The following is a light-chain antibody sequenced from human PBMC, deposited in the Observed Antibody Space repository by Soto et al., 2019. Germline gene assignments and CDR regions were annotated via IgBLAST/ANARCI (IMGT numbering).Light chain of an antibody. V-gene: IGKV3-20*01. CDR3: QQYGVSPPT. J-gene: IGKJ1*01. CDR1: QSVTGSH. Sequence: EIVLTQSPGTLSLSPGERATLSCRASQSVTGSHLAWYQQRHGQAPRPLIYGASSRATGIPDRFSGSGSGTDFTLTITRLEPEDFAVYYCQQYGVSPPTFGQGTKVE. CDR2: GAS.